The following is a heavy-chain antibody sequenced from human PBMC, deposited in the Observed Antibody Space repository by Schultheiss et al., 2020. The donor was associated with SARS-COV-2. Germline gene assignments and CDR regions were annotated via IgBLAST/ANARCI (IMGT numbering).Heavy chain of an antibody. CDR2: ISWNSGSI. CDR1: GFTFSSYW. D-gene: IGHD6-13*01. CDR3: AGNSSSWGNDAFDI. V-gene: IGHV3-74*01. Sequence: GGSLRLSCAASGFTFSSYWMHWVRQAPGKGLEWVSGISWNSGSIGYADSVKGRFTISRDNSKNTLYLQMNSLRAEDTAVYYCAGNSSSWGNDAFDIWGQGTMVTVSS. J-gene: IGHJ3*02.